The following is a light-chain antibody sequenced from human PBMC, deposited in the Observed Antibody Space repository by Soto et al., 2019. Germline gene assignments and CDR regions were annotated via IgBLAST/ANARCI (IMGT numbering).Light chain of an antibody. Sequence: QSVLTQPPSASGTPGQGVTISCSGTSSDVGGYNYVSWYQQHPGKAPKLMIYDVSKRPSGVPDRFSGSKSGNTASLTISGLQAEDEADYSCCSYAGSYNDVFGNGTKVTVL. V-gene: IGLV2-11*01. CDR1: SSDVGGYNY. CDR3: CSYAGSYNDV. J-gene: IGLJ1*01. CDR2: DVS.